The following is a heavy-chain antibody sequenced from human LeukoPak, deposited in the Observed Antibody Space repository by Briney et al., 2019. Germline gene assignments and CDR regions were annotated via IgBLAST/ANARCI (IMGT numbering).Heavy chain of an antibody. V-gene: IGHV3-30-3*01. CDR1: GYTYSSYA. D-gene: IGHD3-3*01. CDR3: ARVVEWFFDY. CDR2: ISYDGSNK. Sequence: GGALRLSCAASGYTYSSYAMSWVRQAPGKGLGWVAVISYDGSNKYYADSVKGRFTISRDNSKNTLYLQMNSLRAEDTAVYYCARVVEWFFDYWGQGTLVTVSS. J-gene: IGHJ4*02.